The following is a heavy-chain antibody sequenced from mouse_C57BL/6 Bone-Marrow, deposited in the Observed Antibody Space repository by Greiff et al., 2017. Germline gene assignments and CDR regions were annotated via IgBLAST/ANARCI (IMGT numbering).Heavy chain of an antibody. J-gene: IGHJ3*01. CDR2: ISGGGGNT. Sequence: EVKVVESGGGLVKPGGSLTLSCAASGFTFSSYTMSWVRQTPEKRLEWVATISGGGGNTYYPDSVKGRFTISRDNAKNTLYLQMSSLRSEDTALYYCARPYYDYDWTWFAYWGQGTLVTVSA. V-gene: IGHV5-9*01. CDR1: GFTFSSYT. D-gene: IGHD2-4*01. CDR3: ARPYYDYDWTWFAY.